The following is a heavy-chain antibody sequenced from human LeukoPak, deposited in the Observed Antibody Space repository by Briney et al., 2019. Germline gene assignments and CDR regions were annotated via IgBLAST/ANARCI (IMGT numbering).Heavy chain of an antibody. Sequence: PSETLSLTCTVSGYSISSNYYWGWIRQPPGKGLEWIGSIYYSGSTYYNPSLKSRVTISVDTSKNQFSLKLSSVTAADTAVYYCARTRGWYFYYYYYMDVWGKGTTVTISS. V-gene: IGHV4-38-2*02. D-gene: IGHD6-19*01. CDR2: IYYSGST. CDR3: ARTRGWYFYYYYYMDV. CDR1: GYSISSNYY. J-gene: IGHJ6*03.